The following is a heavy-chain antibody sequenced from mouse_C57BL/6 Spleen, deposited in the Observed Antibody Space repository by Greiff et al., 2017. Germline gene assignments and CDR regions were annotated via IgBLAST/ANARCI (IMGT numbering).Heavy chain of an antibody. CDR1: GYSFTSYY. D-gene: IGHD2-14*01. Sequence: QVQLQQSGPELVKPGASVKISCKASGYSFTSYYIHWVKQRPGQGLEWIGWIYPGSGNTKYNEKFKGKATLTADTYSSTAYMQLSSLTSEDSAVYCCARWGTIGRYYFDYWGQGTTLTVSS. CDR3: ARWGTIGRYYFDY. V-gene: IGHV1-66*01. CDR2: IYPGSGNT. J-gene: IGHJ2*01.